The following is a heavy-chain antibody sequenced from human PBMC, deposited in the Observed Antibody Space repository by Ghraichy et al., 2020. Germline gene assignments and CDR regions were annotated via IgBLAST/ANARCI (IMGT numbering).Heavy chain of an antibody. CDR3: GRGVHIYYYYYGMDV. Sequence: GESLNIPCAASGFTFSSYSMTWVRQAPGKGLEWVSSVGSSGKYIYYADSVKGRFTISRDNAKNSLYLQMNSLRAEDTAVYFCGRGVHIYYYYYGMDVWGQGTTVTVSS. D-gene: IGHD3-10*01. J-gene: IGHJ6*02. V-gene: IGHV3-21*01. CDR1: GFTFSSYS. CDR2: VGSSGKYI.